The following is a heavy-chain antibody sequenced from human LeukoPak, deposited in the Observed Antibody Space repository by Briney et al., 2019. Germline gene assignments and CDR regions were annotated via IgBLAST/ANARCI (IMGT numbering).Heavy chain of an antibody. CDR3: ARGGSYDFWSGCAFDI. J-gene: IGHJ3*02. D-gene: IGHD3-3*01. CDR1: GGSISSYY. V-gene: IGHV4-59*01. Sequence: KTSETLSLTCTVSGGSISSYYWSWIRQPPGKGLEWIGYIYYSGSTNYNPSLKSRVTISVDPSKNQFALKLSSVTAADTAVYYCARGGSYDFWSGCAFDIWGQGTMVTASS. CDR2: IYYSGST.